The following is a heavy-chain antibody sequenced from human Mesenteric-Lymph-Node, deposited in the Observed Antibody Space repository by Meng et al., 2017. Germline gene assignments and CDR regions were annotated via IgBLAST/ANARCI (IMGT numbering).Heavy chain of an antibody. CDR2: IYYSGST. Sequence: QLQLQEAGPGRGKPAETRSRPCTVAGGSISSSSYYWGGIRQPPGKGLEWIGSIYYSGSTYYNPSLKSRVTISVDTSKNQFSLKLSSVTAADTAVYYCARIAVAGTFDYWGQGTLVTVSS. CDR3: ARIAVAGTFDY. J-gene: IGHJ4*02. V-gene: IGHV4-39*01. D-gene: IGHD6-19*01. CDR1: GGSISSSSYY.